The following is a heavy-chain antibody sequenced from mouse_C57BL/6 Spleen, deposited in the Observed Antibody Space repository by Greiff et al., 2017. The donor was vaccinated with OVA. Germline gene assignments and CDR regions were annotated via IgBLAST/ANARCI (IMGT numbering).Heavy chain of an antibody. D-gene: IGHD2-4*01. CDR1: GFTFSDYG. V-gene: IGHV5-17*01. Sequence: EVQVVESGGGLVKPGGSLKLSCAASGFTFSDYGMHWVRQAPEKGLEWVAYISSGSSTIYYADTVKGRFTISRDNAKNTLFLQMISLRSEDTAMYYCASYDYERFAYWGQGTLVTVSA. J-gene: IGHJ3*01. CDR2: ISSGSSTI. CDR3: ASYDYERFAY.